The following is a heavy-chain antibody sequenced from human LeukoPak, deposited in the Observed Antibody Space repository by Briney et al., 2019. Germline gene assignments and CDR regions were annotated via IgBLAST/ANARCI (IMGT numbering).Heavy chain of an antibody. V-gene: IGHV3-21*01. J-gene: IGHJ6*03. CDR2: ISSSSSYI. CDR3: ARAGNYDFWSGYQTPHDYYYMDV. D-gene: IGHD3-3*01. Sequence: GGSLRLSCAASGFTFSSYSMNWVRQAPGKGLEWVSSISSSSSYIYYADSVKGRFTISRDNAKNSLYLQMNSLRAEDTAVYYCARAGNYDFWSGYQTPHDYYYMDVWGKGTTVTVSS. CDR1: GFTFSSYS.